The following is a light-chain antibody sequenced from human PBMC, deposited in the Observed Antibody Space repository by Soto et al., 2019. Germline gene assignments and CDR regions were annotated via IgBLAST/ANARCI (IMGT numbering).Light chain of an antibody. CDR3: ATWDGSLPAEV. CDR2: DNN. J-gene: IGLJ2*01. CDR1: SSNIGNNY. Sequence: QSVLTQPPSGSAAPGQKVTISCSGSSSNIGNNYVSWYQQLPGTAPKLLIYDNNKRPSGIPDRFSGSKSGTSGTLDITGLQTGDEADYYCATWDGSLPAEVFGGGTK. V-gene: IGLV1-51*01.